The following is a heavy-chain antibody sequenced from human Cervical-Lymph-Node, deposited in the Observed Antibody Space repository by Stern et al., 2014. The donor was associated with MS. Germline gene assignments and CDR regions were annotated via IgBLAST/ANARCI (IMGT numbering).Heavy chain of an antibody. CDR3: AKSTVTSLSDY. D-gene: IGHD4-17*01. V-gene: IGHV3-23*01. CDR2: IRGSGGST. CDR1: GFTFSSYA. J-gene: IGHJ4*02. Sequence: VQSGGSLRLSWAASGFTFSSYAMSWVRQAPGKGLEWVSAIRGSGGSTYYADSVKGRVTISRDNSKNTLYLQMNSLRAEDTAVYYCAKSTVTSLSDYWGQGTLVTVSS.